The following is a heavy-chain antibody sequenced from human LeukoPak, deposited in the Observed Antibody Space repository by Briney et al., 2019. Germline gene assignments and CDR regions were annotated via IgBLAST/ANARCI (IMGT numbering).Heavy chain of an antibody. Sequence: GGSLRLSCAASGFTFSSYWMSWVRQAPGKGLEWVANIKQDGSEKYYVDSVKGRFTISRDNSKNTLYLQVSSLRGEDTAVYYCAKDHLAGYSYGGYYFDYWGQGTLVTVSS. V-gene: IGHV3-7*04. CDR1: GFTFSSYW. J-gene: IGHJ4*02. CDR2: IKQDGSEK. D-gene: IGHD5-18*01. CDR3: AKDHLAGYSYGGYYFDY.